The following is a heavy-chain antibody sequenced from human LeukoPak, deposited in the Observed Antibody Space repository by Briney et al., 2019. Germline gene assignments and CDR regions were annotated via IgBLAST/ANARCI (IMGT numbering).Heavy chain of an antibody. J-gene: IGHJ4*02. CDR3: ARSGYRYYYGSGSSLFDY. D-gene: IGHD3-10*01. CDR2: INHSGST. V-gene: IGHV4-34*01. CDR1: GGSFSGYY. Sequence: SETLSLTCAVYGGSFSGYYWSWLRQPPGKGLEWIGEINHSGSTNYNPSLKSRVTISVDTSKNQFSLKLSSVTAADTAVYYCARSGYRYYYGSGSSLFDYWGQGTLVTVSS.